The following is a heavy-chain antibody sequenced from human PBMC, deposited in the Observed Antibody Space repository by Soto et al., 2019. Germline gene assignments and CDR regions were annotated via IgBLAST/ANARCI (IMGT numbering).Heavy chain of an antibody. Sequence: SETLSLTCTVSGGSISSGDYYWSWIRQPPGKGLEWIGYIYYSGSTYYNPSLKSRVTISVDTSKNQFSLKLSSVTAADTAVYYCARAMVVTQNWIDPWGQGTLVTVSS. CDR3: ARAMVVTQNWIDP. CDR1: GGSISSGDYY. CDR2: IYYSGST. J-gene: IGHJ5*02. V-gene: IGHV4-30-4*01. D-gene: IGHD2-21*02.